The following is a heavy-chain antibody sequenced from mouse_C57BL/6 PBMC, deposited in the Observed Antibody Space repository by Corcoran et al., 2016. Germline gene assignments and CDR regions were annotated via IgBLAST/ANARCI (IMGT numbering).Heavy chain of an antibody. J-gene: IGHJ2*01. D-gene: IGHD2-4*01. CDR1: GYTFTDYY. CDR3: ASYDYLLFDY. V-gene: IGHV1-26*01. CDR2: INPNNGGT. Sequence: EVQLQQSGPELVKPGASVKISCKASGYTFTDYYMNWVKQSHGKSLEWIGDINPNNGGTSYNQKFKGKATLTVDKSSSTAYMELRSLTSEDSAVYYCASYDYLLFDYWGQGTTLTVSS.